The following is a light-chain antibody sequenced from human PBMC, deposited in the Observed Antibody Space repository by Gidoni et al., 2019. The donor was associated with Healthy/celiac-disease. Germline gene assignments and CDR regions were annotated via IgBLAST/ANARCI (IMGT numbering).Light chain of an antibody. Sequence: VTISCTGSSSNIGAGYDVHWYQQLPGTAPKLLIYGNSNRPSGVPDRFSGSKSGTSASLAITGLQAEDEADYYCQSYDSSLSGCVFGGGTKLTVL. CDR2: GNS. J-gene: IGLJ3*02. V-gene: IGLV1-40*01. CDR1: SSNIGAGYD. CDR3: QSYDSSLSGCV.